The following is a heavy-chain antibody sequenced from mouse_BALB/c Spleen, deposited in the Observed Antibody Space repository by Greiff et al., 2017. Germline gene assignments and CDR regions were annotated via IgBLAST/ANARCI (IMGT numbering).Heavy chain of an antibody. J-gene: IGHJ2*01. Sequence: VHVKQSGPELVKPGASVKMSCKASGYTFTSYVMHWVKQKPGQGLEWIGYINPYNDGTKYNEKFKGKATLTSDKSSSTAYMELSSLTSEDSAVYYCARFPYYYGTLYYFDYWGQGTTLTVSS. V-gene: IGHV1-14*01. CDR1: GYTFTSYV. D-gene: IGHD1-1*01. CDR2: INPYNDGT. CDR3: ARFPYYYGTLYYFDY.